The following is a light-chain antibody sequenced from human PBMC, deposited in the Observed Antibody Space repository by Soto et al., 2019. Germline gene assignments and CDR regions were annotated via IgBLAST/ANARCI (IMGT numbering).Light chain of an antibody. Sequence: EVVMTQSPATLSMSPGERATLSCRASQSVSSSLACYQQKPGQAPRLLIYGASTRATGIPDRFSGSGSETEFTLTISSLQAEDFAIYSGQQYNNWWTFGQGTKVEIK. CDR1: QSVSSS. CDR2: GAS. V-gene: IGKV3-15*01. J-gene: IGKJ1*01. CDR3: QQYNNWWT.